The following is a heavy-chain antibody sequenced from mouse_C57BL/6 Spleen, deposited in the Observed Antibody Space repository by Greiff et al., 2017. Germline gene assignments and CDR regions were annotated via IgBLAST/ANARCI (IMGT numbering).Heavy chain of an antibody. V-gene: IGHV2-5*01. J-gene: IGHJ1*03. D-gene: IGHD1-1*01. CDR1: GFSLTSYG. CDR3: ANHYYGSSYGYFDV. Sequence: VQLQESGPGLVQPSQSLSITCTVSGFSLTSYGVHWVRQSPGKGLEWLGVIRRSGSTDYNAAFMSRLSITKDNSTSQVYVKMNSLQADDTAIDYCANHYYGSSYGYFDVWGTGTTVTVSS. CDR2: IRRSGST.